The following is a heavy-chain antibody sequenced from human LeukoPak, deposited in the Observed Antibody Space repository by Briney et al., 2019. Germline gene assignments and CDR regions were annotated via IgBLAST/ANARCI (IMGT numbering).Heavy chain of an antibody. D-gene: IGHD3-10*01. CDR2: IIPILGIA. J-gene: IGHJ6*03. Sequence: SVKVSCKTSGYTFTSYGISWVRQAPGQGLEWMGRIIPILGIANYAQKFQGRVTITTDESTSTAYMELSSLRSEDTAVYYCARSAYGSGSYYIPYYYMDVWGKGTTVTVSS. V-gene: IGHV1-69*04. CDR3: ARSAYGSGSYYIPYYYMDV. CDR1: GYTFTSYG.